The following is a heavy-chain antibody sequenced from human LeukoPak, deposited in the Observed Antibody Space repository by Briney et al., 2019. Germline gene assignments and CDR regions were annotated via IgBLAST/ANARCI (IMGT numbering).Heavy chain of an antibody. J-gene: IGHJ4*02. V-gene: IGHV4-34*01. Sequence: SDTLSLTCAVYGGSFSGYYWSWIRQPPGKGLEWIGEINHSGSANYNPSLKSRVTISVDTSKNQFSLKLSSVTAADTAVYYCASDLVDYWGQGTLVTVSS. CDR3: ASDLVDY. CDR1: GGSFSGYY. CDR2: INHSGSA.